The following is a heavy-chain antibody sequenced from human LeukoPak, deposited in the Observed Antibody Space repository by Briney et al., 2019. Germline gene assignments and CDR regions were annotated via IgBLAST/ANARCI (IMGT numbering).Heavy chain of an antibody. J-gene: IGHJ3*02. CDR1: GFPLSSYA. CDR2: TSSSDAGT. CDR3: ASREDLEAFDI. Sequence: GGSLRLSCAAFGFPLSSYAMSWVRQAPGKGLEWFSATSSSDAGTYHADSVRGRFTISRDNSKNMLYLQMNSLRAEDTAVYYCASREDLEAFDIWGQGTMVTVSS. D-gene: IGHD1-26*01. V-gene: IGHV3-23*01.